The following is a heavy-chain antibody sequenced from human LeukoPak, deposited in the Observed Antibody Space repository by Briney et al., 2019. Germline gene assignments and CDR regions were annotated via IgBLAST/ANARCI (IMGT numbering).Heavy chain of an antibody. D-gene: IGHD1-26*01. CDR3: AKHMRATNTYSFFGLGV. J-gene: IGHJ6*02. CDR1: GFTFKDYG. Sequence: GGSLRLSCAATGFTFKDYGMHWVRQPPGKGLEWVSSINWNGGGTDYADSVKGRFTISRDNAKNSLYLQLSSLRPEDTALYYCAKHMRATNTYSFFGLGVWGQGTTVTVSS. CDR2: INWNGGGT. V-gene: IGHV3-9*01.